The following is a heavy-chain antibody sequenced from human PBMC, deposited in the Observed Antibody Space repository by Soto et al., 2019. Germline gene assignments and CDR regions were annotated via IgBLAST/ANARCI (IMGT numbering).Heavy chain of an antibody. CDR3: ARGARNFYYFDY. J-gene: IGHJ4*02. V-gene: IGHV3-74*01. CDR2: FNGDGSST. CDR1: GFTFSSYW. Sequence: EVQLVESGGGLVQPGGSQRFSCAASGFTFSSYWMHWVRQAPGKGLVWVSRFNGDGSSTNYADSVKGRFTISRDNDKNTLYLQMNSLRAEDTAVYYCARGARNFYYFDYWGQGALVIVSS.